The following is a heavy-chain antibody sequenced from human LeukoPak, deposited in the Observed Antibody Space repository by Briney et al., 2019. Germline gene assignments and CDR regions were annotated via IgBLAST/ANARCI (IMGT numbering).Heavy chain of an antibody. D-gene: IGHD3-10*01. Sequence: EASVKASCKASGYTFTIYGISWVRQAPGQGLEWMGWINPYNGNTNYARKLQGRVTMTTDTSTSTAYMELRSLRSDDTAVYYCARGYYGSGSYLRREFDYWGQGTLVIVSS. CDR2: INPYNGNT. V-gene: IGHV1-18*01. CDR3: ARGYYGSGSYLRREFDY. J-gene: IGHJ4*02. CDR1: GYTFTIYG.